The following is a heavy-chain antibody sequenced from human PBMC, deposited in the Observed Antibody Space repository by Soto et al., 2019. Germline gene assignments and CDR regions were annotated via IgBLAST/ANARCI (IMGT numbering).Heavy chain of an antibody. Sequence: QVQLQESGPGLVKPSQTLSLTCTVSGGSISSGGYYWSWIRQHPGKGLEWIGYIYYNGSTYYNPSIKSRVTISVDTSKNQFSLKLSSVTAADTAVYYCARLGWSPYYYYGMDVWGQGTTVTVSS. CDR2: IYYNGST. V-gene: IGHV4-31*03. CDR3: ARLGWSPYYYYGMDV. CDR1: GGSISSGGYY. D-gene: IGHD6-19*01. J-gene: IGHJ6*02.